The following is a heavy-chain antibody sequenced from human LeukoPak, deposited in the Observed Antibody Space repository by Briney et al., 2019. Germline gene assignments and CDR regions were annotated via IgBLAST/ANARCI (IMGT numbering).Heavy chain of an antibody. CDR1: GDSISSYY. CDR3: ARVRYGSGSYYFDN. D-gene: IGHD3-10*01. J-gene: IGHJ4*02. Sequence: SETLSLTCTVSGDSISSYYWSWIRQPPGKGLEWIGYIYYSGSTKYNPSLKSRVTMSLDTSKSQFSLKLNSVTAADTAVYYCARVRYGSGSYYFDNWGQGTLVTVSS. CDR2: IYYSGST. V-gene: IGHV4-59*01.